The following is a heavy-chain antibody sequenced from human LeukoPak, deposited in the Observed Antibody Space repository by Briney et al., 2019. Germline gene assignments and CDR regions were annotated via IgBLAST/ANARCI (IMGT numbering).Heavy chain of an antibody. D-gene: IGHD5-18*01. Sequence: GGSLRLSCAASGFAFSSYAMAWFRQAPGKGLEWGSAISGSGGSTYYADSVKGRFTISRDNSKNTLYLQMNSLRAEATAVYYCATQQPAYSYGLDYWGQGTLVTVSS. J-gene: IGHJ4*02. V-gene: IGHV3-23*01. CDR1: GFAFSSYA. CDR2: ISGSGGST. CDR3: ATQQPAYSYGLDY.